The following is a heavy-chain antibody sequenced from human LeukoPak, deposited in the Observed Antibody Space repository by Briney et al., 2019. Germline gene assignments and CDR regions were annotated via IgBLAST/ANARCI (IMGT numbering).Heavy chain of an antibody. CDR2: IDPSDSYT. J-gene: IGHJ4*02. Sequence: GESLKISCKGSGYSFTSYWISWVRQMPGKGLEWMGRIDPSDSYTNYSPSIQGHVTISADKSISTAYLQWSSLKASDTAMYYCASSFGGVIVPFDYWGQGTLVTVSS. CDR1: GYSFTSYW. CDR3: ASSFGGVIVPFDY. D-gene: IGHD3-16*02. V-gene: IGHV5-10-1*01.